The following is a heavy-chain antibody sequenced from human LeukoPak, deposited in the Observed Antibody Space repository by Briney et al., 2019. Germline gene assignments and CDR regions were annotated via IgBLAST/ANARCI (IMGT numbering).Heavy chain of an antibody. V-gene: IGHV3-30*18. Sequence: PGRSLRLSCAASGFTFSSYGMHWVRQAPGKGLEWVAVISYDGSNKYYADSVKGRFTISRDNSKNTLYLQMNSLRAEDTAVYYCAKDRTTGTTYYYYGMDVWGQGTTVTVSS. CDR3: AKDRTTGTTYYYYGMDV. D-gene: IGHD1-1*01. CDR2: ISYDGSNK. J-gene: IGHJ6*02. CDR1: GFTFSSYG.